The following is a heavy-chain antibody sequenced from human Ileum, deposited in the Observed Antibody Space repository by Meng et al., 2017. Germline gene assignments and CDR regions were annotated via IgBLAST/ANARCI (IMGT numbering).Heavy chain of an antibody. J-gene: IGHJ4*02. D-gene: IGHD1-1*01. CDR3: ARDQRLQAYNY. CDR1: GFTFSSYS. CDR2: IKQDGSDM. V-gene: IGHV3-7*01. Sequence: GESLKISCAASGFTFSSYSMSWVRQAPGKGLEWVANIKQDGSDMNYVDSVKGRFTISRDNAKNSLYLQMNSLRADDTAVYYCARDQRLQAYNYWGQGTLVTFSS.